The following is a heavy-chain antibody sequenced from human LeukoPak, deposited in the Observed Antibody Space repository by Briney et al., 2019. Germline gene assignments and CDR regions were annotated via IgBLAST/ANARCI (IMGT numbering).Heavy chain of an antibody. V-gene: IGHV1-2*02. J-gene: IGHJ4*02. CDR2: INPNSGGT. CDR1: VYTFTGYY. CDR3: ARDPGMVATVHYFDY. D-gene: IGHD5-12*01. Sequence: ASVTVSFKASVYTFTGYYMHWLRQAPGQGLGWVRGINPNSGGTNYAQKFQGRVTMTRDTSISTAYMELSRLRSDDTAVYYCARDPGMVATVHYFDYWGQGTLVTVSS.